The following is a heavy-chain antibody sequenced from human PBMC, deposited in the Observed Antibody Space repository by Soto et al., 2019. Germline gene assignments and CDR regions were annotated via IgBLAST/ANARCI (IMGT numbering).Heavy chain of an antibody. CDR1: GGSISSGGYY. Sequence: SETLSLTCTVSGGSISSGGYYWSWIRQHPGKGLEWIGYIYYSGSTYYNPSLKSRVTISVDTSKNQFSLKLSSVTAADTAVYYCARYSQNSSGYSDAFDIWGQGTMVTVSS. CDR3: ARYSQNSSGYSDAFDI. V-gene: IGHV4-31*03. J-gene: IGHJ3*02. D-gene: IGHD3-22*01. CDR2: IYYSGST.